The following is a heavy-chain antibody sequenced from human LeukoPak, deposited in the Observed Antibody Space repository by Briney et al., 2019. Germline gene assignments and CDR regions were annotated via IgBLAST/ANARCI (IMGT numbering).Heavy chain of an antibody. J-gene: IGHJ4*02. CDR2: ISGSGGRT. Sequence: GGSLRVSCAASGFTFSRHAMSWVRQAPGKGLEWVSGISGSGGRTYYAVSVKGRFTISRDNSKNTLYLQMNGLRAEDTAVYFCARGQTTVTNWGQGTLVTVSS. V-gene: IGHV3-23*01. CDR3: ARGQTTVTN. D-gene: IGHD4-17*01. CDR1: GFTFSRHA.